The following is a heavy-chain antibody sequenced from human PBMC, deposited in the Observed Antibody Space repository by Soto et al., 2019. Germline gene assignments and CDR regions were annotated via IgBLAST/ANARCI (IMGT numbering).Heavy chain of an antibody. J-gene: IGHJ4*01. Sequence: SETLSLTCTVSGGSLSDSYWSWVRQPAGKGLECIGRIYPGGSTNLNPSLRSRVTLSVDTSKNQFSLRLRSATAADTAVYYCAREAPWGTSQFDYWGHGTPVTVSS. CDR2: IYPGGST. CDR3: AREAPWGTSQFDY. D-gene: IGHD7-27*01. CDR1: GGSLSDSY. V-gene: IGHV4-4*07.